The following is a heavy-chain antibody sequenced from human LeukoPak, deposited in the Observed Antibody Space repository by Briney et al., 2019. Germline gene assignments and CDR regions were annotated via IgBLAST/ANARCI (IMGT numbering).Heavy chain of an antibody. J-gene: IGHJ6*03. CDR2: ISYSGGST. D-gene: IGHD3-3*01. Sequence: GGSLRLSCAASGFTFSSYAMSWVRQAPGKGLEWVSAISYSGGSTYYPDSVKGRFTISRDNSKNTLYLQMNSLRAEDTAVYYCAPLLEDYMDVWGKGTTVTVSS. V-gene: IGHV3-23*01. CDR3: APLLEDYMDV. CDR1: GFTFSSYA.